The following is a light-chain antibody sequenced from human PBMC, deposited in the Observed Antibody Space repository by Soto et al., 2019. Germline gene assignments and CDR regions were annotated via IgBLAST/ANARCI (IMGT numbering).Light chain of an antibody. V-gene: IGLV7-46*01. CDR2: DTT. CDR3: LLSYNGHYV. J-gene: IGLJ1*01. Sequence: QPVVTHARSLTLSPGGTVALTCGSSTGAVTNGHYPYWFQQKPGQAPRTLIYDTTNRHSWTPARFSGSLLGGKAALTLSGAQPEDEAEYYCLLSYNGHYVFGTGTKVTAL. CDR1: TGAVTNGHY.